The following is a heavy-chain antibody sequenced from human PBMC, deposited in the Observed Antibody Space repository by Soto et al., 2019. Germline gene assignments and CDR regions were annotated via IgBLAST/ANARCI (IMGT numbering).Heavy chain of an antibody. Sequence: QVQLVESGGGVVQPGRSLRLSCAASGFTFSSYAMHWVRQAPGKGLEGVAVISYDGSNKYYTDSVKGRFTISRDTSKNTLYLQMNSLRAEDTAVYYCARGKSHSRGYYTIYYYYGMDVWGQGTTVTVSS. CDR2: ISYDGSNK. V-gene: IGHV3-30-3*01. CDR1: GFTFSSYA. D-gene: IGHD3-22*01. CDR3: ARGKSHSRGYYTIYYYYGMDV. J-gene: IGHJ6*02.